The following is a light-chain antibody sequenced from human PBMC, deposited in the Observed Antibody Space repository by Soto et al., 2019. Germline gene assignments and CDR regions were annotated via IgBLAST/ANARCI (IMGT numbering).Light chain of an antibody. V-gene: IGKV2-28*01. J-gene: IGKJ2*01. CDR1: QRLLHSNGNTF. CDR2: LGS. CDR3: MQALQTPYT. Sequence: EIVMTQSPPSLTVTPGEPASISCRSSQRLLHSNGNTFLDWYLQKPGQSPQLLIYLGSNRAAGVPDRVSGSEAVTDFTLKISRVEAEDVGVYYCMQALQTPYTCGQGTKLEIK.